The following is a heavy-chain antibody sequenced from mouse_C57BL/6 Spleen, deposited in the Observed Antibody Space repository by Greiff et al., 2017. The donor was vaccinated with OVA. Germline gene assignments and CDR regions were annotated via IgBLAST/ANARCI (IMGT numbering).Heavy chain of an antibody. CDR1: GYSITSGYY. J-gene: IGHJ1*03. D-gene: IGHD1-1*01. Sequence: ESGPGLVKPSQSLSLTCSVTGYSITSGYYWNWIRQFPGNKLEWMGYISYDGSNNYNPSLKNRISITRDTSKNQFFLKLNSVTTEDTATYYCARGVSGSSRYWYFDVWGTGTTVTVSS. CDR2: ISYDGSN. V-gene: IGHV3-6*01. CDR3: ARGVSGSSRYWYFDV.